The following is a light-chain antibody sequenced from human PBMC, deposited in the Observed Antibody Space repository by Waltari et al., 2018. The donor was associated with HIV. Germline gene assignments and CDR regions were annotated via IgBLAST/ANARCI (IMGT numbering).Light chain of an antibody. CDR2: DAS. Sequence: EIVLTQSPGTLSLPPGERVTLSCGASQSVRSSYLAWYQKKPGLAPRLLIYDASSRATGIPDRFSGSGSGTHFTLTISRVEPEDFAVYYCQQYGSTPPYTFGPGTKLEIK. J-gene: IGKJ2*01. CDR1: QSVRSSY. V-gene: IGKV3D-20*01. CDR3: QQYGSTPPYT.